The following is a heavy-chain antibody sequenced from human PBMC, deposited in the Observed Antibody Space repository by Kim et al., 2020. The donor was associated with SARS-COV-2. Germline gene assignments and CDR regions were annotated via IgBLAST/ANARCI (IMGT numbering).Heavy chain of an antibody. CDR2: IYYSGST. CDR1: GGSISSGGYY. J-gene: IGHJ4*02. CDR3: CGGYEPQKELPPFDY. D-gene: IGHD1-26*01. Sequence: SETLSLTCTVSGGSISSGGYYWSWIRQHPGKGLEWIGYIYYSGSTYYNPSLKSRVTISVDTSKNQFSLKLSSVTAADTAVYYCCGGYEPQKELPPFDYWGQGTLVTVSS. V-gene: IGHV4-31*03.